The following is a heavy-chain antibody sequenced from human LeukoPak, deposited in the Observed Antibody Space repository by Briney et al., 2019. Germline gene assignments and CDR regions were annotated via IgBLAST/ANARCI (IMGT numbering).Heavy chain of an antibody. CDR2: ISGSGGST. V-gene: IGHV3-23*01. D-gene: IGHD3-22*01. CDR3: AKDGGITMIVVVITHYFDY. J-gene: IGHJ4*02. Sequence: QAGGSLRLSCAASGFTFSSYWMIWVRQAPGKGLEWVSAISGSGGSTYYADSVKGRFTISRDNSKNTLYLQMNSLRAEDTAVYYCAKDGGITMIVVVITHYFDYWGQGTLVTVSS. CDR1: GFTFSSYW.